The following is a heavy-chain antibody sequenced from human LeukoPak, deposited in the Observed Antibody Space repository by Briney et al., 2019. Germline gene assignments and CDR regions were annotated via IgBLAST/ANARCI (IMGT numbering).Heavy chain of an antibody. CDR2: IYSTGST. CDR1: GGSISSGSYY. D-gene: IGHD3-22*01. Sequence: SETLSLTCTVSGGSISSGSYYWSWIRQPAGKGLEWIGRIYSTGSTNYNPSLKSRVTISIDTSKNQFSLKLTSVTAADTAVYYCARARGGGDSSGYNNWGQGTLVTVSS. CDR3: ARARGGGDSSGYNN. J-gene: IGHJ4*02. V-gene: IGHV4-61*02.